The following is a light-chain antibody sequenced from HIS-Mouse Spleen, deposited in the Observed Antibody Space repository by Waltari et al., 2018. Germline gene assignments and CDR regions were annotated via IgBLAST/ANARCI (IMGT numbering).Light chain of an antibody. Sequence: EIVLTQSPATLSLSPGERATLTCRASQSVSSYLAWYQQKPGQAHRPLIYDASNRATCIPARFSGSGSGTDFTLTISSLEPEDFAVYCCQQRSNWPWTFGQGTKVEIK. CDR3: QQRSNWPWT. J-gene: IGKJ1*01. CDR1: QSVSSY. V-gene: IGKV3-11*01. CDR2: DAS.